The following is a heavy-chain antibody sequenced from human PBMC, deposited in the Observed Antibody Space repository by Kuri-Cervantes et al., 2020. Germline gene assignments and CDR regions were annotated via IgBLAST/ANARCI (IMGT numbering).Heavy chain of an antibody. CDR1: GFTFSNYE. D-gene: IGHD1-14*01. CDR2: ISSGGHTI. CDR3: AKPQNLPTTSGYPLFDAFDI. J-gene: IGHJ3*02. Sequence: GESLKISCTASGFTFSNYEMNWVRQAPGKGLEWISYISSGGHTIYYADSVQGRFTISRDNSKNTLYLQMNSLRAEDTAVYYCAKPQNLPTTSGYPLFDAFDIWGQGTMVTVSS. V-gene: IGHV3-48*03.